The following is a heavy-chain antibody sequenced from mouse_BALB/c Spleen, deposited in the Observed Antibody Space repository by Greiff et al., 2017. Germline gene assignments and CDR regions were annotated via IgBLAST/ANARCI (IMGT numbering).Heavy chain of an antibody. CDR2: INSNGGST. Sequence: EVQRVESGGGLVQPGGSLKLSCAASGFTFSSYGMSWVRQTPDKRLELVATINSNGGSTYYPDSVKGRFTISRDNAKNTLYLQMSSLKSEDTAMYYRAREIAYWGQGTLVTVSA. V-gene: IGHV5-6-3*01. J-gene: IGHJ3*01. CDR3: AREIAY. CDR1: GFTFSSYG.